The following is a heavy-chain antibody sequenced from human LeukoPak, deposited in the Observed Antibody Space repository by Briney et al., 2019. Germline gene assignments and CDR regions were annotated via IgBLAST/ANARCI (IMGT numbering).Heavy chain of an antibody. CDR3: ARESLLIAAPFDY. D-gene: IGHD6-6*01. J-gene: IGHJ4*02. V-gene: IGHV3-7*01. Sequence: PGGSLRLSCAASGFTFSSYWMSWVRQAPGKGLEWVANIKQDGSEKYYVDSVKGRFTISRDNAKNTLNLQMNSLRAEDTAVYYCARESLLIAAPFDYWGQGTLVTVSS. CDR2: IKQDGSEK. CDR1: GFTFSSYW.